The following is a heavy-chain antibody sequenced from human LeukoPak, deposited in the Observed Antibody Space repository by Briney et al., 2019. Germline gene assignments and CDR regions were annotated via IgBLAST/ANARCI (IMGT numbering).Heavy chain of an antibody. CDR3: ARDVYSSGWYDAFDI. J-gene: IGHJ3*02. CDR1: GFTFSSYA. D-gene: IGHD6-19*01. CDR2: ISGSGGST. V-gene: IGHV3-23*01. Sequence: PGGSLRLSCAASGFTSGFTFSSYAMSWVRQAPGKGLEWVSAISGSGGSTYYADSVKGRFTISRDNSKNTLYLQMNSLRAEDTAVYYCARDVYSSGWYDAFDIWGQGTMVTVSS.